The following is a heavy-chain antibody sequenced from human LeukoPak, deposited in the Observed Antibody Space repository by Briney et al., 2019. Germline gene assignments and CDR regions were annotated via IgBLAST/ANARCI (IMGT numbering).Heavy chain of an antibody. D-gene: IGHD3-22*01. CDR2: IYYSGST. J-gene: IGHJ4*02. CDR1: GGSISSYY. CDR3: ARDRGGYYDSSGYPSI. V-gene: IGHV4-59*01. Sequence: KPPETLSLTCTVSGGSISSYYWSWIRQPPGKGLEWIGYIYYSGSTNYNPSLKSRVTISVDTSKNQFSLKLSSVTAADTAVYYCARDRGGYYDSSGYPSIWGQGTLVTVSS.